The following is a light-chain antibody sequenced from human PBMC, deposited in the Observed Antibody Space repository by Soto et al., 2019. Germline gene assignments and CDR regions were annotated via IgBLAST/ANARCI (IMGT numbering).Light chain of an antibody. CDR1: QGISSA. CDR2: DAS. V-gene: IGKV1D-13*01. J-gene: IGKJ5*01. CDR3: HQFNNYPIG. Sequence: AIQLTQSPSSLSASVGDRVTITCRASQGISSALAWYQQKPGKAPKLLIYDASSLESGVPSRFSGSGSGTDFTLTISSLQPEDFATYYCHQFNNYPIGFGQGTRLEIK.